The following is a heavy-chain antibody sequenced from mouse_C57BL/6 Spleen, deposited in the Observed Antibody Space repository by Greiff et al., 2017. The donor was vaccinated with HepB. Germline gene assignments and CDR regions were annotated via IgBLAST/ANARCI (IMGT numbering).Heavy chain of an antibody. Sequence: EVQVVESGGGLVKPGGSLKLSCAASGFTFSDYGMHWVRQAPEKGLEWVAYISSGSSTIYYADTVKGRFTISRDNAKNTLFLQMTSLRSAYTAMYYCANSYAMDYWGQGTSVTVSS. CDR2: ISSGSSTI. CDR1: GFTFSDYG. J-gene: IGHJ4*01. CDR3: ANSYAMDY. V-gene: IGHV5-17*01.